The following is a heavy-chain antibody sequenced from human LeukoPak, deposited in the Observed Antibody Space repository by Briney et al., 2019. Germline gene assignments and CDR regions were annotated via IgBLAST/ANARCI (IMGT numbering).Heavy chain of an antibody. Sequence: PGGSLRLSCAASGFTFSSYGMNWVRQAPGKGLEWVSYISSSSSTIYYADSVKGRFTISRDNAKNSLYLQMNSLRAEDTAVYYCARANTLVVPYFDYWGQGTLVTVSS. CDR3: ARANTLVVPYFDY. CDR1: GFTFSSYG. V-gene: IGHV3-48*01. CDR2: ISSSSSTI. D-gene: IGHD2-21*01. J-gene: IGHJ4*02.